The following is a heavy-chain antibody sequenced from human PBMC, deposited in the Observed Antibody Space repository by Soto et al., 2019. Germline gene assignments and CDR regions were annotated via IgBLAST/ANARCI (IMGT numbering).Heavy chain of an antibody. D-gene: IGHD3-10*01. V-gene: IGHV3-7*03. CDR3: AKDGVRGGSYNGWFDL. CDR1: GFSFSSYW. CDR2: IKRDGSEK. Sequence: GGSLRLSCAASGFSFSSYWMTWVRQAPEKGMEWVANIKRDGSEKYYVDSVKGRFTISRDNAKNLLYLQMNRLRAEDTAVYYCAKDGVRGGSYNGWFDLWGQGTLVTVSS. J-gene: IGHJ5*02.